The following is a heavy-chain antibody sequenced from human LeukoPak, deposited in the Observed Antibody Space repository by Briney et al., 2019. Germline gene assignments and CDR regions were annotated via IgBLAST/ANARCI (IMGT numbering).Heavy chain of an antibody. CDR3: ARGTPHYYYYYMDV. D-gene: IGHD1-14*01. J-gene: IGHJ6*03. CDR1: GFSFPNYW. CDR2: IHPGDSDT. Sequence: GESLKISCKGSGFSFPNYWIGWVSQMPGKGLEWMGIIHPGDSDTRYSPSFQGQVTISADKSISTAYLQWSSLKASDTAMYYCARGTPHYYYYYMDVWGKGTTVTVSS. V-gene: IGHV5-51*01.